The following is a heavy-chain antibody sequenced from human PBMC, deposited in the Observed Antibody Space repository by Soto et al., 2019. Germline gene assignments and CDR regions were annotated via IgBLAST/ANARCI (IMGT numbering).Heavy chain of an antibody. D-gene: IGHD2-2*01. Sequence: SVKVSCKASGCTFSSYAISWVRQAPGQGLEWMGGIIPIFGTANYAQKFQGRVTITADESTSTAYMELSSLRSEDTAVYYCAREAPYRAPSWFDPWGQGTLVTSPQ. CDR3: AREAPYRAPSWFDP. J-gene: IGHJ5*02. CDR2: IIPIFGTA. CDR1: GCTFSSYA. V-gene: IGHV1-69*13.